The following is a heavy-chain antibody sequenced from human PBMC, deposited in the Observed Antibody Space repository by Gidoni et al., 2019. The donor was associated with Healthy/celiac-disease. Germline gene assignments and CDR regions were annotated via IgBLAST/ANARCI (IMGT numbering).Heavy chain of an antibody. V-gene: IGHV3-23*01. CDR3: AKEGGSGYYWGSGGFDY. D-gene: IGHD3-22*01. CDR2: ISGSGGST. J-gene: IGHJ4*02. CDR1: GFPFSSYA. Sequence: EVQLLASGGGLVQPGGSLRLSCAASGFPFSSYAMSWVRQAPGKGLEWVSAISGSGGSTYYADSVKGRFTISRDNSKNTLYLQMNSLRAEDTAVYYCAKEGGSGYYWGSGGFDYGGQGTLVTVSS.